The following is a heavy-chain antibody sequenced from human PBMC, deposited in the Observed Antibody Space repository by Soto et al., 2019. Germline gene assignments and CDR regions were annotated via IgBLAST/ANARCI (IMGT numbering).Heavy chain of an antibody. CDR2: IYYSGST. CDR3: ARRYSSAFDI. J-gene: IGHJ3*02. V-gene: IGHV4-59*08. D-gene: IGHD6-13*01. CDR1: GGSISSYY. Sequence: PSETLSLSCTVSGGSISSYYWSWIRQPPGKGLGWIGYIYYSGSTNYNPSLKSRVTISVDTSKNQFSLKLSSVTAADTAVYYCARRYSSAFDIWGQGTMVTVSS.